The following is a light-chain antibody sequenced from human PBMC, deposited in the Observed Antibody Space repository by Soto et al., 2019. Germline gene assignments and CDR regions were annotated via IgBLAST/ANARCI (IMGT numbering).Light chain of an antibody. V-gene: IGLV2-14*01. CDR3: SSYTTSSTRV. CDR1: SSDVGIYNY. Sequence: ALPQPASVSGSPGQSIAISCTGSSSDVGIYNYVSWYQQHPGKVPKLIIYEVSNRPSGVSNRFSGSKSGNTASLTISGLQAEDEADYYCSSYTTSSTRVFGTGTKVTVL. J-gene: IGLJ1*01. CDR2: EVS.